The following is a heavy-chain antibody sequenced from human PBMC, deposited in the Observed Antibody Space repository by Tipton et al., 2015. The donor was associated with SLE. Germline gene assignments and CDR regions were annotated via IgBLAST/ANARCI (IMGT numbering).Heavy chain of an antibody. CDR1: GGSISSHY. J-gene: IGHJ4*02. Sequence: TLSLTCTVSGGSISSHYWSWIRQPPGKGLEWIGYIYYSGSISYNPSLKSRVTISVDTSKNQFSLKLSSMTAADTAVYYCARALWYYGSGSWGQGTLVTVSS. D-gene: IGHD3-10*01. CDR2: IYYSGSI. V-gene: IGHV4-59*11. CDR3: ARALWYYGSGS.